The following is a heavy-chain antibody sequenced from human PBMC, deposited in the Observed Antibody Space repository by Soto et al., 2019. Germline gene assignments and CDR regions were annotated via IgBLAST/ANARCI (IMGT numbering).Heavy chain of an antibody. D-gene: IGHD3-10*01. CDR1: GFTFSTYG. J-gene: IGHJ4*02. Sequence: LRLSCAPSGFTFSTYGMHWVRQAPGKGLEWMAVIWYDGSNQYYADSVKGRFTISRDNSKNMLYLQMNSLRAEDTAVYYCARDLGAFNYGSAYFDYWGQGTPVTVSS. CDR3: ARDLGAFNYGSAYFDY. V-gene: IGHV3-33*01. CDR2: IWYDGSNQ.